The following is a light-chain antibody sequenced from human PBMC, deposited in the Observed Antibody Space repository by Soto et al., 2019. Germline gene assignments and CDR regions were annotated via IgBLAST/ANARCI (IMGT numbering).Light chain of an antibody. CDR3: QQYNNWPLT. Sequence: EIVMTQSPGTLSVSKGERATLSCRASQSVSSNLAWYQQKPGQAPRLLIYGASTRATGIPARFSGSGSGTEFTLTISSLQSEDFAVYYCQQYNNWPLTFGQGTRLEIK. CDR1: QSVSSN. J-gene: IGKJ5*01. V-gene: IGKV3-15*01. CDR2: GAS.